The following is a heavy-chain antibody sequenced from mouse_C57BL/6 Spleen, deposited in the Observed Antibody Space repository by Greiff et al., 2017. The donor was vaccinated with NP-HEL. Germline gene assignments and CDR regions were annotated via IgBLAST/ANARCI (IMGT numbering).Heavy chain of an antibody. CDR1: GFTFSSYG. J-gene: IGHJ4*01. CDR3: ARDDYDYAMDY. D-gene: IGHD2-4*01. V-gene: IGHV5-6*01. Sequence: EVQGVESGGDLVKPGGSLKLSCAASGFTFSSYGMSWVRQTPDKRLEWVATISSGGSYTYYPDSVKGRFTISRDNAKNTLYLQMSSLKSEDTAMYYCARDDYDYAMDYWGQGTSVTVSS. CDR2: ISSGGSYT.